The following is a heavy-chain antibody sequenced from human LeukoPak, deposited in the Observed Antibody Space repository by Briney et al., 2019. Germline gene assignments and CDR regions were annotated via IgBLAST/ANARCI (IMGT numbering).Heavy chain of an antibody. CDR3: ARETAVAAPYFDY. Sequence: GGSLRLSCAASGFTFSSYCMSWVRQAPGKGLEWVANIKQDGSEKYYVDSVKGRFTISRDNAKNSLYLQMNSLRAEDTAVYYCARETAVAAPYFDYWGQGTLVTVSS. D-gene: IGHD6-19*01. CDR1: GFTFSSYC. V-gene: IGHV3-7*03. J-gene: IGHJ4*02. CDR2: IKQDGSEK.